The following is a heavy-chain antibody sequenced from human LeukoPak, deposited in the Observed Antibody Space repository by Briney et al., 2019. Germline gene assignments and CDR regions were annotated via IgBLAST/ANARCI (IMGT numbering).Heavy chain of an antibody. Sequence: ASVKVSCKASGYTFTSYGISWVRQAPGQGLEWMGWISGYNGNTNYAQKLQGRVTMTTDTSTSTAYMELRSLRSDDTAVYYCARSSRWTTVTTRWFDPWGQGTLVTVSS. D-gene: IGHD4-17*01. V-gene: IGHV1-18*01. J-gene: IGHJ5*02. CDR3: ARSSRWTTVTTRWFDP. CDR1: GYTFTSYG. CDR2: ISGYNGNT.